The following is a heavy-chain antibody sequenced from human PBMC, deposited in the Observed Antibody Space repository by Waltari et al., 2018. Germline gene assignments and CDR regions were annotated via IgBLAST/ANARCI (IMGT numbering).Heavy chain of an antibody. CDR1: GFAFSDYD. CDR3: TRDLYGSGGDWFDP. V-gene: IGHV3-21*03. D-gene: IGHD3-10*01. CDR2: IGGTHSNI. J-gene: IGHJ5*02. Sequence: EVRLAESGGGLVKPGGSLRLSCPAPGFAFSDYDLNWVRQAPGTGLEWVSSIGGTHSNIFYADSVKGRFTVSRDNAKNSLYLQMDNLRAEDSGLYFCTRDLYGSGGDWFDPWGQGTLVTVSS.